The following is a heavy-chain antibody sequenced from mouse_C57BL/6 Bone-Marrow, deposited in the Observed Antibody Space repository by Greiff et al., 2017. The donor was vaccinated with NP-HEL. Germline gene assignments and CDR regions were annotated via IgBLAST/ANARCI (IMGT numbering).Heavy chain of an antibody. V-gene: IGHV3-6*01. D-gene: IGHD1-1*02. CDR3: ARPPLWHYDAMDY. Sequence: EVQLQESGPGLVKPSQSLSLTCSVTGYSITSGYYWNWIRQFPGNKLEWMGYISYDGSNNYNPSLKNRISITRDPSKNQFFLKLNSVTTEDTATYYCARPPLWHYDAMDYWGQGTSVTVSS. CDR2: ISYDGSN. J-gene: IGHJ4*01. CDR1: GYSITSGYY.